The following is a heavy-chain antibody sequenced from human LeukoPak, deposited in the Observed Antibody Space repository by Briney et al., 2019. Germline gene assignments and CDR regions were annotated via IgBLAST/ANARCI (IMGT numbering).Heavy chain of an antibody. Sequence: ASVKVSCKASGYTFTGYYMHWVRQAPGQGLEWMGWISPNSGGTNYAQKFQGRVTMTRDTSISTAYMELSRLRSDDTAVYYCARDLEQWLDGGDAFDIWGQGTMVTVSS. D-gene: IGHD6-19*01. CDR2: ISPNSGGT. CDR3: ARDLEQWLDGGDAFDI. CDR1: GYTFTGYY. V-gene: IGHV1-2*02. J-gene: IGHJ3*02.